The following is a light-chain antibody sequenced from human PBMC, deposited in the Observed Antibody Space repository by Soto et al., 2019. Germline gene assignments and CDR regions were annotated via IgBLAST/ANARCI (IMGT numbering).Light chain of an antibody. Sequence: DIPMTQSPSTLSASVGDRVIITCRASQSISIWLAWYQQKPGKAPKLLIYKASTLESGVPSRLSGSGSGTEFTLSISSLLPVDFATYFGQQLDSYPRTFGQGSKVEIK. J-gene: IGKJ1*01. CDR2: KAS. CDR3: QQLDSYPRT. CDR1: QSISIW. V-gene: IGKV1-5*03.